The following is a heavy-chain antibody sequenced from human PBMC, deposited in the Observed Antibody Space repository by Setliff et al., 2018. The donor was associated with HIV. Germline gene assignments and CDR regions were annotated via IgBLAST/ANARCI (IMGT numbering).Heavy chain of an antibody. D-gene: IGHD4-17*01. CDR2: IISIFGTA. V-gene: IGHV1-46*01. CDR1: GDTFTDNY. Sequence: ASVKVSCKASGDTFTDNYIHWVRQAPGQGLEWMGGIISIFGTANYAQRFQGRVSMTRDTSTSTVYMELSSLRSEDTAVYYCARGQASNDYGVSFWGQGTMVTVSS. J-gene: IGHJ3*01. CDR3: ARGQASNDYGVSF.